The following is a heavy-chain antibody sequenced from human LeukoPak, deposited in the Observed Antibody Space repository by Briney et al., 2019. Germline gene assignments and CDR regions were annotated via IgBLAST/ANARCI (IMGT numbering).Heavy chain of an antibody. Sequence: ASVKVSCKASGYTFTSYDINWVRQATGQGLEWMGWMNPNSGNTGYAQKFQGRVTMTRNTSISTAYMELSSLRSEDTAVYYCAKEGYSYGLDYYFDYWGQGTLVTVSS. CDR1: GYTFTSYD. D-gene: IGHD5-18*01. CDR3: AKEGYSYGLDYYFDY. V-gene: IGHV1-8*01. CDR2: MNPNSGNT. J-gene: IGHJ4*02.